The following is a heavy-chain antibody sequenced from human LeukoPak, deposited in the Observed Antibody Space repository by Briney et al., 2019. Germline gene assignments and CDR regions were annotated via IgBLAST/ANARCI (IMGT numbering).Heavy chain of an antibody. CDR1: GFTFITYS. J-gene: IGHJ4*02. CDR3: VRERKVGWGAIDY. D-gene: IGHD1-26*01. CDR2: MSNDGYTK. Sequence: GGSLRLSCAASGFTFITYSMHWVRQVPGKGLEWVALMSNDGYTKYYADSVKGRFTISRDNSKNTLNLQMNSLRAEDTAVYYCVRERKVGWGAIDYWGQGTLVTVSS. V-gene: IGHV3-30-3*01.